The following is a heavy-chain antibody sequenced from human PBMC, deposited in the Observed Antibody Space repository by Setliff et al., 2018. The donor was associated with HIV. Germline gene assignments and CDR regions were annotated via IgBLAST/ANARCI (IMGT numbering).Heavy chain of an antibody. CDR2: INTNTGNP. CDR1: GYTFISYS. D-gene: IGHD3-3*01. V-gene: IGHV7-4-1*02. J-gene: IGHJ4*02. Sequence: GASVKVSCKASGYTFISYSMNWVRQAPGQGLEWMGWINTNTGNPTYAQDFIGRFVFSLDTSVSTAYLQISSLKAEDTAMYYCARDFGRTLDYWGRGTLVTVSS. CDR3: ARDFGRTLDY.